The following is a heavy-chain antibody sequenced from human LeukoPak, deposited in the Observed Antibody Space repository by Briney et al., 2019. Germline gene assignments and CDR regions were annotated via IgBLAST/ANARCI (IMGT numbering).Heavy chain of an antibody. CDR1: GFTFTAYL. D-gene: IGHD3-22*01. J-gene: IGHJ4*02. V-gene: IGHV3-30-3*01. CDR3: VRESEYYFDHSASFDY. CDR2: MSSDGNAM. Sequence: GGSLRLSCAASGFTFTAYLIHWVRQAPGKGLEWVAVMSSDGNAMFYADSVKGRFTISRDNSKNTLYLQMNCLRAEDTAVYYCVRESEYYFDHSASFDYWGQGTLVTVSS.